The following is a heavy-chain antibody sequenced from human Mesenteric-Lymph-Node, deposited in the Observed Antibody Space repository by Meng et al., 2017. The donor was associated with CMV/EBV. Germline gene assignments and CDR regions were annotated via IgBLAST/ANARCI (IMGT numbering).Heavy chain of an antibody. J-gene: IGHJ4*02. CDR1: GFSLSNARMG. Sequence: SGPTLVKPTETLTLTCTVSGFSLSNARMGVSWIRQPPGKALEWLAHIFSNDEKSYSTSLKSRLTISKDTSKSQVVLTMTNMDPVDTATYYCARISYYDFWSGYYTHWGQGTRVTVSS. D-gene: IGHD3-3*01. CDR3: ARISYYDFWSGYYTH. V-gene: IGHV2-26*01. CDR2: IFSNDEK.